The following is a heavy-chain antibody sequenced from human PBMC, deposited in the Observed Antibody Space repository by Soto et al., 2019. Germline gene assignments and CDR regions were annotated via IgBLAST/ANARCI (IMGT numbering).Heavy chain of an antibody. Sequence: GGSLRLSCAASGFTFSNYGIHWVRQAPGKGLEWVAVISYDGSNRYYADSVKGRFTISRDNSQSTVYLQMNSLRTEDTAVYYCAKERSTGWYYFDFWGQGTLVTVSS. V-gene: IGHV3-30*18. CDR2: ISYDGSNR. CDR1: GFTFSNYG. D-gene: IGHD6-19*01. J-gene: IGHJ4*02. CDR3: AKERSTGWYYFDF.